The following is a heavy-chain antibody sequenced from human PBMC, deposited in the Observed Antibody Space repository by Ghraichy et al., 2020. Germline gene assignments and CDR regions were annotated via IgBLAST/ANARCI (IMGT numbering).Heavy chain of an antibody. CDR1: GGSVSSGSYY. Sequence: SETLSLTCTVSGGSVSSGSYYWSWIRQPPGKGLEWIGYIYYSGSTNYNPSLKSRVTISVDTSKNQFSLKLSSVTAADTAVYYCARDRGQWLVPFLLWGQGTLVTVSS. CDR3: ARDRGQWLVPFLL. J-gene: IGHJ4*02. V-gene: IGHV4-61*01. CDR2: IYYSGST. D-gene: IGHD6-19*01.